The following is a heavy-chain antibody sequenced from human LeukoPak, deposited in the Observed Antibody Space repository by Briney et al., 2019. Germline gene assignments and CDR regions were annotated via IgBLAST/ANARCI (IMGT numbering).Heavy chain of an antibody. CDR3: TTDVMITFGGVIVWPLPHNDY. CDR1: GFTFSNAW. Sequence: PGGSLRLSCAASGFTFSNAWMSWVRQAPGKGLEWVGRIKSKTDGGTTDYAAPVKGRFTISRDDSKNTLYLQMNSLKTEDTAVYYCTTDVMITFGGVIVWPLPHNDYWGQGTLVTVSS. V-gene: IGHV3-15*01. D-gene: IGHD3-16*02. J-gene: IGHJ4*02. CDR2: IKSKTDGGTT.